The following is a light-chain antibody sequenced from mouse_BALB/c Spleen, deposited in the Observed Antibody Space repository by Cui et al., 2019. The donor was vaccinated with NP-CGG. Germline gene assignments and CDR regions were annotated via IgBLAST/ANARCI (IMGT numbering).Light chain of an antibody. CDR1: TGAVTTSNY. CDR2: GTN. J-gene: IGLJ1*01. CDR3: ALWYSNHWV. Sequence: QAVVTQEYALSTSPGETVTLTCRSSTGAVTTSNYANWVQEKPDNLFTGLIGGTNNRAPGIPARFSGYLIGDKAALTITGAQTEDEAIYFCALWYSNHWVFGGGTKLTVL. V-gene: IGLV1*01.